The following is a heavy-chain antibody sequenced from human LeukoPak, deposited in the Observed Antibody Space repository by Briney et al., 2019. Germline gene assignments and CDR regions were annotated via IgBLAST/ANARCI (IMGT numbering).Heavy chain of an antibody. CDR2: IWYDGSNK. Sequence: HPGESLRLSCAASGFTFSSYGMHWVRQAPGKGLEWVAVIWYDGSNKYYADSVKGRFTISRDNSKNTLYLQMNSLRAEDTAVYYCARDRWIVVALPDYWGQGTLVTVSS. D-gene: IGHD3-22*01. V-gene: IGHV3-33*01. CDR3: ARDRWIVVALPDY. CDR1: GFTFSSYG. J-gene: IGHJ4*02.